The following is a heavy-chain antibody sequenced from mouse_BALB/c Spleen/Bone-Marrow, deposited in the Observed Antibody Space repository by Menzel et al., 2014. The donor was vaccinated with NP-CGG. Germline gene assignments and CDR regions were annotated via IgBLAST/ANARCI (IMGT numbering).Heavy chain of an antibody. CDR2: ISNGGGST. CDR3: ASTYYGNPFAY. V-gene: IGHV5-12*01. Sequence: EVKVVESGGGLVQPGGSLKLSCAPSGFTFXDYYMYWVRQTPEKRLEWVAYISNGGGSTYYPDTVKGRFTISRDNAKNTPYLQMSRLKSEDTAMYYCASTYYGNPFAYWGQGTLVTVSA. J-gene: IGHJ3*01. CDR1: GFTFXDYY. D-gene: IGHD2-10*01.